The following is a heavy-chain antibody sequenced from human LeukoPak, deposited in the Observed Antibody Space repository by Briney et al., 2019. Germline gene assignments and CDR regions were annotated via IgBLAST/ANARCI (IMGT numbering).Heavy chain of an antibody. Sequence: PSETLSLTCTVSGGSISGYYWNWIRQPPGKGLEWIGNIYYSGSTNYNPSLESRVTISVDTSKNQFSLNLSSVTAADTAVYYCARRMEGDYGNWFDSWGQGTLVTVSS. CDR1: GGSISGYY. D-gene: IGHD4-17*01. V-gene: IGHV4-59*08. J-gene: IGHJ5*01. CDR3: ARRMEGDYGNWFDS. CDR2: IYYSGST.